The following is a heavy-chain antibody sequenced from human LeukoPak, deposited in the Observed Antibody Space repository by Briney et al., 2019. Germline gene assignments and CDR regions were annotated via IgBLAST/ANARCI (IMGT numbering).Heavy chain of an antibody. J-gene: IGHJ4*02. CDR1: GFTFSSYG. Sequence: GRSLRLSCAASGFTFSSYGMHWVRQAPGKGLEWVAVIWYDGSNKYYADSVKGRFTISRDNSKNTLYLQMNSLRAEDTAVYYCAKGSSSGFYYFDYWGQGTLATVSS. D-gene: IGHD6-19*01. CDR2: IWYDGSNK. V-gene: IGHV3-33*06. CDR3: AKGSSSGFYYFDY.